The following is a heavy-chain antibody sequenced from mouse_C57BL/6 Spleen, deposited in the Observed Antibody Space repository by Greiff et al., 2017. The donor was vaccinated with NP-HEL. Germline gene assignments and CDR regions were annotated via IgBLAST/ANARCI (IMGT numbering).Heavy chain of an antibody. D-gene: IGHD2-3*01. CDR1: GYTFTSYW. CDR2: IDPSDSYT. CDR3: ARSNDGYYLFAY. Sequence: QVQLQQPGAELVMPGASVKLSCKASGYTFTSYWMHWVKQRPGQGLEWIREIDPSDSYTNYNQKFKGKSTLTVDKSSSTAYMQLSSLTSEDSAVYYCARSNDGYYLFAYWGQGTLVTVSA. V-gene: IGHV1-69*01. J-gene: IGHJ3*01.